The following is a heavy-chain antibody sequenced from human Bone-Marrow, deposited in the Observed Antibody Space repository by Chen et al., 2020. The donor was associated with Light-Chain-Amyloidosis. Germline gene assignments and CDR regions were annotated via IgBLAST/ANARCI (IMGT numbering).Heavy chain of an antibody. J-gene: IGHJ4*02. Sequence: QVQLQESGPGLVKPSQTLSLTCSVSGGSITSGGYYWTWIRQHSGKGLEWIWYIYYSGRTNYNPSLKSRITISVDTSKNQFSLNLSSVTAADTAVYYCAIVGPVAGRIDYWGQGTLVTVSS. CDR1: GGSITSGGYY. D-gene: IGHD6-19*01. V-gene: IGHV4-31*03. CDR2: IYYSGRT. CDR3: AIVGPVAGRIDY.